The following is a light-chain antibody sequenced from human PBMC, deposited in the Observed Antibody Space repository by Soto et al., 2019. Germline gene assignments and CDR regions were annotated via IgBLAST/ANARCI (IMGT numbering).Light chain of an antibody. J-gene: IGKJ2*03. V-gene: IGKV2-28*01. CDR2: LAS. CDR3: MKGLAIPS. Sequence: DIVMPQSPLSLSVTPGELASISCRSSQSLLHSNGHHYLDWYLQKPGQSPQLLIYLASNRASGVPDMFSGSGRGEDFTLRISRMEAEDVGDYFCMKGLAIPSFGQGTKLEI. CDR1: QSLLHSNGHHY.